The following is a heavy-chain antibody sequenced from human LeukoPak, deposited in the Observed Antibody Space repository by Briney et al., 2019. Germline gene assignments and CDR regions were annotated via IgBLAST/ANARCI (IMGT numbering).Heavy chain of an antibody. D-gene: IGHD3-10*01. V-gene: IGHV3-11*01. CDR3: ARALRDAFDI. J-gene: IGHJ3*02. Sequence: GGSLRLSCAASGITFSDYYMIWIRQAPGKGLEWISYISSSGSGIYYADSMQGRFTISRDNAKNSLYLLMNSLRAEDTAMYYCARALRDAFDIWGQGTMVTVPS. CDR2: ISSSGSGI. CDR1: GITFSDYY.